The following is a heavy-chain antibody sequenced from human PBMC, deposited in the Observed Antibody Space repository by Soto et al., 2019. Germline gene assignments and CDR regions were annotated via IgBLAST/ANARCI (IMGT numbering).Heavy chain of an antibody. D-gene: IGHD1-26*01. CDR1: GFTFSSYG. J-gene: IGHJ4*01. Sequence: QVQLVESGGGVVQPGRSLRLSCAASGFTFSSYGMHCVRQAPGKGLERVAVISYDGSNKYYADSVKGRFTISRDNSKNTLHLQMNILRAEDTAVYYCAKDRGYTGSYADYCGSGTVVTV. V-gene: IGHV3-30*18. CDR3: AKDRGYTGSYADY. CDR2: ISYDGSNK.